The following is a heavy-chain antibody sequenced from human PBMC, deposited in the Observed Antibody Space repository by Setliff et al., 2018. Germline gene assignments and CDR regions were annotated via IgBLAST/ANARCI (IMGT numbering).Heavy chain of an antibody. V-gene: IGHV3-23*01. Sequence: PGGSLRLSCAASGFAFSAYDMNWVRQTPGKGLEWVSAVSGAGDFTYYADSVKGRFTISRDNSKNTLFLRMNGLRAEDTAVYYCAKGRLGGHHGWFDPWGQGTLVTVSS. CDR1: GFAFSAYD. CDR3: AKGRLGGHHGWFDP. J-gene: IGHJ5*02. D-gene: IGHD3-16*01. CDR2: VSGAGDFT.